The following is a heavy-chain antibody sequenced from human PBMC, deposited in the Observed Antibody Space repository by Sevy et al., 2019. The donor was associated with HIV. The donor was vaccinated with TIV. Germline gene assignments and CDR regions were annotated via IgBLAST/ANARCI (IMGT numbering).Heavy chain of an antibody. V-gene: IGHV3-23*01. CDR3: AKDTDYYDSSGYYYVDY. CDR2: ISGSGGST. D-gene: IGHD3-22*01. CDR1: GFTFSSYA. J-gene: IGHJ4*02. Sequence: GGSLRLSCAASGFTFSSYAMSWVRQAPGKGLEWASAISGSGGSTYYADSVKGRFTISRDNSKNTLYLQMNSLRAEDTAVYYCAKDTDYYDSSGYYYVDYWGQGTLVTVSS.